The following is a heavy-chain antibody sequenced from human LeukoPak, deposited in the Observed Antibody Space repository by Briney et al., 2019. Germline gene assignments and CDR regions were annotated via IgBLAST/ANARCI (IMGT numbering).Heavy chain of an antibody. J-gene: IGHJ4*02. CDR1: GFTFSRYS. D-gene: IGHD1-26*01. Sequence: PGGSLRLSCAASGFTFSRYSLNWVRQAPGKGLEWVSCISSSSSYIYYADSVKGRFTISRDNAKNSLYLQMNSLRAEDTAVYYCARGVLVGGGSYFFDGDYWGQGTLVTVSS. CDR3: ARGVLVGGGSYFFDGDY. V-gene: IGHV3-21*01. CDR2: ISSSSSYI.